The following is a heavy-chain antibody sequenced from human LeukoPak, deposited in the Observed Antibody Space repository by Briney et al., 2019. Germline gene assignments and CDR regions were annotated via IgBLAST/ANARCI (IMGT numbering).Heavy chain of an antibody. CDR3: AKGFPVLEWLLSDY. CDR2: ISSSSSTI. J-gene: IGHJ4*02. D-gene: IGHD3-3*01. Sequence: GGSLRLSCAASGFTFSSYNMNWVRQAPGKGLEWVSYISSSSSTIYYADSVKGRFTISGDNAKNSLYLQMNSLRAEDTAVYYCAKGFPVLEWLLSDYWGQGTLVTVSS. CDR1: GFTFSSYN. V-gene: IGHV3-48*01.